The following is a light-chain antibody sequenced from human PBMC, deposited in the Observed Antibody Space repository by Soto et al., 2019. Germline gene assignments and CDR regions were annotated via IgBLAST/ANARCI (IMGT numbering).Light chain of an antibody. V-gene: IGKV3-11*01. CDR3: QQRVNWPPLT. J-gene: IGKJ4*01. CDR2: DAS. CDR1: QSISSY. Sequence: EVVMTQSPASLSLSPGEIATLSCRASQSISSYLAWYQQTPGQAPRLRIYDASNRATGIPARFSGSGAGTDFTLTISSLEPEDFAVYYCQQRVNWPPLTFGRGTKVEI.